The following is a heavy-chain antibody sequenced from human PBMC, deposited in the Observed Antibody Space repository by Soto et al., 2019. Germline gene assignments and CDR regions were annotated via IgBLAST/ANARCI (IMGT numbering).Heavy chain of an antibody. V-gene: IGHV4-30-4*01. CDR3: ARGFRGVYFDF. CDR2: IYYSATT. Sequence: SETLSHTCTVSVGSITSGDYYWSWIRQPPGKGLEWIGYIYYSATTYYNPSLKSRLTISIDTSKNQFSLKLSSVTAADTAVYFCARGFRGVYFDFWGQGTLVTVS. CDR1: VGSITSGDYY. J-gene: IGHJ4*02. D-gene: IGHD3-10*01.